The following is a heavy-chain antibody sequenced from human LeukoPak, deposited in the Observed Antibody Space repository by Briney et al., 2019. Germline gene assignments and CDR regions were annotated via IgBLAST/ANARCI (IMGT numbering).Heavy chain of an antibody. CDR2: IRYDGSNK. CDR3: AKGELRVYYYMDV. D-gene: IGHD3-10*01. V-gene: IGHV3-30*02. Sequence: GGSLRLSCAASGFTFSSYGMHWVRQAPGKGLEWVAFIRYDGSNKYYADSVKGRFTIFRDNSKNTLYLQMNSLRAEDTAVYYCAKGELRVYYYMDVWGKGTTVTVSS. J-gene: IGHJ6*03. CDR1: GFTFSSYG.